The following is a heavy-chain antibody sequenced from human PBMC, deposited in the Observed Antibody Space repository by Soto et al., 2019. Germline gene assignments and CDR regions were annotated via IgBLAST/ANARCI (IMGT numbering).Heavy chain of an antibody. Sequence: EVQLVQSGAEVKKPGESLKISCQASGYSFTNFWIGWVRQMPGNGLELMGIIYPGDSDTRYSPSFQGQVTISADKSISTAYLQWSGLQASDTAIYYCARGGVNTRMFDYWGQGALVTVSS. CDR3: ARGGVNTRMFDY. J-gene: IGHJ4*02. CDR1: GYSFTNFW. D-gene: IGHD3-16*01. CDR2: IYPGDSDT. V-gene: IGHV5-51*01.